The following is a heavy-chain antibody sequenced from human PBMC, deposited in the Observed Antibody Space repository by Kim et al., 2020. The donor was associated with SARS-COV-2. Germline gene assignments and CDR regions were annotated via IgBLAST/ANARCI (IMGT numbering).Heavy chain of an antibody. CDR2: ISTNGGNR. Sequence: GGSLRLSCAASGFTFSSYAMHWVRQAPGKGLEYVSGISTNGGNRHYADSVKGRFSISRDNAKNTLYLQMGSLRAEDMAVYYCARAESGSYDYWGQGSLVT. D-gene: IGHD1-26*01. CDR3: ARAESGSYDY. V-gene: IGHV3-64*02. CDR1: GFTFSSYA. J-gene: IGHJ4*02.